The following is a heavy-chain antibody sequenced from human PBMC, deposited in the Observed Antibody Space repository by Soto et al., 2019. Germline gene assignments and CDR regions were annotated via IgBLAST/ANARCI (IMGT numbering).Heavy chain of an antibody. D-gene: IGHD3-3*02. V-gene: IGHV3-74*01. CDR2: INSDGTTT. Sequence: EVQLVESGEGLVQPGGSLRLSCAASGFIFRTYWMHWLRQVPGKGLVWVSRINSDGTTTSYADSVKGRFTISRDNAKNTLYLQMTSLRAEDTAVYYCVRDLADWGQGTLVTVSS. CDR3: VRDLAD. J-gene: IGHJ4*02. CDR1: GFIFRTYW.